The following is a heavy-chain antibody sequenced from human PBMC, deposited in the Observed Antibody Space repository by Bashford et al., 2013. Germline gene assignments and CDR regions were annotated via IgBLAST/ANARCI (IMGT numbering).Heavy chain of an antibody. J-gene: IGHJ4*02. CDR3: ARASGSMTPLTAFVY. Sequence: GGSLRLSCAASGFTFSRSALHWVRQAPGKGLEWVAVTSYDGNHEYYADSVKGRFTISRDNSKNTLYLQMNSLRVEDTAVYYCARASGSMTPLTAFVYWGQGTLVTVSS. CDR2: TSYDGNHE. CDR1: GFTFSRSA. V-gene: IGHV3-30*04. D-gene: IGHD2-21*02.